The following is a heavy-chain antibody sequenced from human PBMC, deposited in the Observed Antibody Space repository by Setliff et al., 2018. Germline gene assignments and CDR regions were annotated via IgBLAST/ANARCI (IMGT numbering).Heavy chain of an antibody. CDR3: ASPRLSYYDNGAFPSDAFDL. Sequence: PSETLSLTCAVYGGSFSDYYWSWIRQSPGKGLEWIGEINHSGSTNYNPSLKTRVTISVDTSKNQFSLKLRSVTAADTAVYYCASPRLSYYDNGAFPSDAFDLWGQGTMVTVSS. CDR1: GGSFSDYY. D-gene: IGHD3-22*01. CDR2: INHSGST. V-gene: IGHV4-34*01. J-gene: IGHJ3*01.